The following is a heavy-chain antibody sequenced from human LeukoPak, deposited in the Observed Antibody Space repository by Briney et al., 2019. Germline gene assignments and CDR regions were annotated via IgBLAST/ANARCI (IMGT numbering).Heavy chain of an antibody. CDR3: AKLNYYASSGYNSQPFDY. J-gene: IGHJ4*02. CDR2: ISYDGSNK. Sequence: GRSLRLSCAASGFTFSSYGMHWVRQAPGKGLEWVAVISYDGSNKYYADSVKGRFTISRDNSKNTLYLQMNSLRAEDTAVYYCAKLNYYASSGYNSQPFDYWGQGTLVTVSS. V-gene: IGHV3-30*18. CDR1: GFTFSSYG. D-gene: IGHD3-22*01.